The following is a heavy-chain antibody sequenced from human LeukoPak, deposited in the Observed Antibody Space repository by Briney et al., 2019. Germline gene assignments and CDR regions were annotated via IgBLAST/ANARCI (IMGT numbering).Heavy chain of an antibody. CDR2: IWYDGTNK. Sequence: GRSLRLSCAASGFTLSDYGIHWVRQAPGKGLEWVAVIWYDGTNKYYGDSVKGRFTISRDNSKNTLYLQMNSLRPQDTAVYYCVKDRVSYSTTADSWGQGTLVTVSS. CDR1: GFTLSDYG. D-gene: IGHD1-26*01. J-gene: IGHJ5*01. CDR3: VKDRVSYSTTADS. V-gene: IGHV3-33*06.